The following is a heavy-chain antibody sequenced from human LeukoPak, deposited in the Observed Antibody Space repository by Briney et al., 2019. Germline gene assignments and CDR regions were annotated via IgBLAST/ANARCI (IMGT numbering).Heavy chain of an antibody. CDR3: ASSSSGDILTGYDLDY. CDR1: GGSVSSYY. J-gene: IGHJ4*02. D-gene: IGHD3-9*01. CDR2: IYYSGST. V-gene: IGHV4-59*02. Sequence: SETLSLTCSVSGGSVSSYYWSWIRQSLGKGLEWIGYIYYSGSTNYNPSLKSRVTISVDTSKNQFSLKLSSVTAADTAVYYCASSSSGDILTGYDLDYWGQGTLVTVSS.